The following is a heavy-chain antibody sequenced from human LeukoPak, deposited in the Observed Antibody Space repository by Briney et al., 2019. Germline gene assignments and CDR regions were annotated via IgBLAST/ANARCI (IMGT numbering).Heavy chain of an antibody. Sequence: GGSLRLSCAASGFTFSSYSMNWVRQAPGKGLEWVSSISSSSSYIYYADSVKGRFTISRDNAKNSLYLQMNSLRAEDTALYHCARRDSTMVREVVAEYFHHWGQGTLVTVSS. CDR3: ARRDSTMVREVVAEYFHH. V-gene: IGHV3-21*04. CDR1: GFTFSSYS. CDR2: ISSSSSYI. D-gene: IGHD3-10*01. J-gene: IGHJ1*01.